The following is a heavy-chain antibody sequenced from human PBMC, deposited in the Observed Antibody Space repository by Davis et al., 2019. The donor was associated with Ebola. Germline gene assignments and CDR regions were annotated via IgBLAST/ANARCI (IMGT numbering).Heavy chain of an antibody. D-gene: IGHD5-18*01. CDR1: GFTFSSYS. V-gene: IGHV3-23*01. J-gene: IGHJ4*02. CDR3: AKDAGDTAMVNFDY. Sequence: GKSLKISCAASGFTFSSYSMSWVRQAPGKGLEWVSAISGSGGSTYYADSVKGRFTISRDNSKNTLYLQMNSLRAEDTAVYYCAKDAGDTAMVNFDYWGQGTLVTVSS. CDR2: ISGSGGST.